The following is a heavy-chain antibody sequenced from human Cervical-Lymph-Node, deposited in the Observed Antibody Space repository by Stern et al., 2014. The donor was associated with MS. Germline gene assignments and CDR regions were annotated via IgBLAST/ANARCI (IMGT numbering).Heavy chain of an antibody. J-gene: IGHJ4*02. CDR1: GFTFSDYW. V-gene: IGHV3-74*02. CDR2: IKSDGSST. Sequence: EDQLVESGGGLVEPGGSLRLSCAASGFTFSDYWMHWVRQAPGKGLVCVPRIKSDGSSTTYADSVQGRFTISRDNAKNTLYLQMNSLRAEDTAVYYCARGEWSTGGYFDFWGQGSLVTVSS. CDR3: ARGEWSTGGYFDF. D-gene: IGHD3-3*01.